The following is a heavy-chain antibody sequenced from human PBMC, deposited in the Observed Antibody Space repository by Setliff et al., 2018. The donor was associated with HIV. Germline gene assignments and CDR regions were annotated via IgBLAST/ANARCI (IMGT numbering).Heavy chain of an antibody. CDR2: INPSGGGT. V-gene: IGHV1-46*01. CDR3: ATDAYHDSLTGPTPGAFDI. J-gene: IGHJ3*02. Sequence: ASVKVSCKASGYTFTSYYMHWVRRAPGQGLEWMGIINPSGGGTTYARKFQGRVTVTRDTSTTTVYMELSGLRSEDTAVYYCATDAYHDSLTGPTPGAFDIWGQGTVVTVSS. CDR1: GYTFTSYY. D-gene: IGHD3-9*01.